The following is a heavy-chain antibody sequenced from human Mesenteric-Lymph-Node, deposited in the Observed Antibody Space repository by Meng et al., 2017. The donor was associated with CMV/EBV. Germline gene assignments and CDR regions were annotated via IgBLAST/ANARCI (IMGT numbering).Heavy chain of an antibody. CDR1: GFTFSNYA. CDR3: AKDLSTGTTRPSSYFYYGLDV. J-gene: IGHJ6*02. Sequence: GESLKISCAASGFTFSNYAIHWVRQAPGKGLEWVAVISDDGSNKYYADSVKGRFSISRDNANYSLYLQMNNLRPEDTALYYCAKDLSTGTTRPSSYFYYGLDVWGQGTTVTVSS. V-gene: IGHV3-30*04. D-gene: IGHD1-7*01. CDR2: ISDDGSNK.